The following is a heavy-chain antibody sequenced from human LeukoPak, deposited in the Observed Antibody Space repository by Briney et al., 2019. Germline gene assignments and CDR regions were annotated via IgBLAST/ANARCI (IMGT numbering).Heavy chain of an antibody. CDR2: ISPSGDST. V-gene: IGHV3-64*01. CDR1: GCIFNSSY. Sequence: GGSLRLSCAACGCIFNSSYMHWLRQAPGKGLEYVSAISPSGDSTYYTNSVKGRFTISRDNSKHTLFLQMGSLTAEDMAVYYCARGLYYGSGQYYFDYWGQGTLVTVSS. J-gene: IGHJ4*02. D-gene: IGHD3-10*01. CDR3: ARGLYYGSGQYYFDY.